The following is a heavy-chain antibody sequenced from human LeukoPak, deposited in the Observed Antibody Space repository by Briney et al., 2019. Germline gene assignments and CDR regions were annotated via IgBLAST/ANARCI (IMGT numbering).Heavy chain of an antibody. CDR1: GFTFSSYG. CDR2: IWYDGSNK. V-gene: IGHV3-33*01. D-gene: IGHD6-19*01. CDR3: ARVAGAYAEYFQH. Sequence: GRSLRLSCAAPGFTFSSYGMHWVRQAPGKGLEWVAVIWYDGSNKYYADSVKGRFTISRDNSKNTLYLQMNSLRAEDTAVYYCARVAGAYAEYFQHWGQGTLVTVSS. J-gene: IGHJ1*01.